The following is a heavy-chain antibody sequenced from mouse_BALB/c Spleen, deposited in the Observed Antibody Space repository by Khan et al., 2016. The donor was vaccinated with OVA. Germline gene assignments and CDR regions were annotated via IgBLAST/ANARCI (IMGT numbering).Heavy chain of an antibody. V-gene: IGHV1-7*01. CDR3: ARRGLRWDFDY. D-gene: IGHD1-1*01. Sequence: VQLQESGAELAKPGASVKMSCKASGYTFINYWILWVKQRPAQGMEWIGYINPSTGYTEYNQNFKDKATLTADKSSSTAYMQLSSLTSEDSAVYYCARRGLRWDFDYWGQGTTLTVSS. J-gene: IGHJ2*01. CDR1: GYTFINYW. CDR2: INPSTGYT.